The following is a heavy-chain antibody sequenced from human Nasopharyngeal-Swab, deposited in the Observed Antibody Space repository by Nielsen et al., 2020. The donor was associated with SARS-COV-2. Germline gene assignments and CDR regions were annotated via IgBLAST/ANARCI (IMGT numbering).Heavy chain of an antibody. D-gene: IGHD4-17*01. J-gene: IGHJ4*02. V-gene: IGHV3-30*03. Sequence: GKGLEWVAFIAHDASNECYGDSVKGRFSISRDSSKNTLYLQMDSLRGEDTAVYYCARDAPAHYGAFYWGRGTLVTVSS. CDR2: IAHDASNE. CDR3: ARDAPAHYGAFY.